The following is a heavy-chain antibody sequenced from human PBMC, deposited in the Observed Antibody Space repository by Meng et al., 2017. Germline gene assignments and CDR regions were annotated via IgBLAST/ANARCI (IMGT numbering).Heavy chain of an antibody. J-gene: IGHJ4*02. V-gene: IGHV4-4*02. CDR2: IYHSGTT. Sequence: GSLRRSCAVSGGSISSSHWWTWVRQSPGRGLEWIGEIYHSGTTNYNPSLKSRVTISVDKSRNLFSLNLSSVTAADTAMYYCARENQGGIVEGGPTYYFDYWGQGALVTVSS. D-gene: IGHD6-13*01. CDR3: ARENQGGIVEGGPTYYFDY. CDR1: GGSISSSHW.